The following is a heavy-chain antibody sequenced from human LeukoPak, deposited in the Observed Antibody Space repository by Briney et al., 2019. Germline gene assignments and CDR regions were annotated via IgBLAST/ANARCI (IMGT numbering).Heavy chain of an antibody. CDR3: ARVVRDYSSSYYYYMGV. CDR2: MNPNSGNT. J-gene: IGHJ6*03. D-gene: IGHD6-6*01. Sequence: GASVKVSCKASGYTFTSYDINWVRQATGQGLEWMGWMNPNSGNTGYAQKFQGRVTMTRNTSISTAYMELSSLRSEDTAVYYCARVVRDYSSSYYYYMGVWGKGTTVTVSS. CDR1: GYTFTSYD. V-gene: IGHV1-8*01.